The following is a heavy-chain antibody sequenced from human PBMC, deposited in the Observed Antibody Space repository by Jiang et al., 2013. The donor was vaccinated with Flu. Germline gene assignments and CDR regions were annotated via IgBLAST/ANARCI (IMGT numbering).Heavy chain of an antibody. CDR2: IYYSGST. J-gene: IGHJ4*02. CDR3: ARRMDRYSSGWKLPFDY. V-gene: IGHV4-39*01. D-gene: IGHD6-19*01. Sequence: EWIGSIYYSGSTYYNRPSRVESPISVDTSKNQFSLKLSSVTAADTAVYYCARRMDRYSSGWKLPFDYWGQGTLVTVSS.